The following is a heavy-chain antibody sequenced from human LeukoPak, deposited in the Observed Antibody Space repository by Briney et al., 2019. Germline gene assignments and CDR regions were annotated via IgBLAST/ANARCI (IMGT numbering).Heavy chain of an antibody. CDR2: ISYDGSNK. CDR3: ARDQDIVVVVAATGDAFDI. CDR1: GFTFSSYA. Sequence: GGSLRLSCAASGFTFSSYAMHWVRQAPGKGLEWVAVISYDGSNKYYADSVKGRFTISRDNSKNTLYLQMNSLRAEDTAVYYCARDQDIVVVVAATGDAFDIWGQGTMVTVSS. V-gene: IGHV3-30*04. J-gene: IGHJ3*02. D-gene: IGHD2-15*01.